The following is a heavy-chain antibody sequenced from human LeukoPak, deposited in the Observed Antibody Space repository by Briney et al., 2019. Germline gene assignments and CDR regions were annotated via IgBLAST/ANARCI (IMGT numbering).Heavy chain of an antibody. CDR1: GFTFDDYA. J-gene: IGHJ4*02. V-gene: IGHV3-9*03. Sequence: GGSLRLSCAASGFTFDDYAMHWVRQAPGRGLEWVAGTSLNSGTIAYGDSVKGRFTISRDNAKDSLWLQMNSLRAEDMALYYCAKDSRPRFDTSGWSSFAYWGQGTLVTVSS. CDR3: AKDSRPRFDTSGWSSFAY. D-gene: IGHD6-19*01. CDR2: TSLNSGTI.